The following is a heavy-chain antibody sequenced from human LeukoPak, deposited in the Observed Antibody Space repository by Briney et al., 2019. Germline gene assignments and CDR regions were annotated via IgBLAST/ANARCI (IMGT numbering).Heavy chain of an antibody. CDR3: ARDHHRRLYDSQARDTFDI. Sequence: GGSLRLSCAASGFSFSSYSMNWVRQAPGKGLEWVSSISSSSSYIYYADSVKGRFTISRDNAKNSLYLQMNSLRAEDTAVYYCARDHHRRLYDSQARDTFDIWGQGTMVTVSS. CDR1: GFSFSSYS. J-gene: IGHJ3*02. D-gene: IGHD3-22*01. V-gene: IGHV3-21*01. CDR2: ISSSSSYI.